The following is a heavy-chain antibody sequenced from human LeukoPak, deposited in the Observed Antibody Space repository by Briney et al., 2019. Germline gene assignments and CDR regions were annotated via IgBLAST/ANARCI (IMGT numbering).Heavy chain of an antibody. D-gene: IGHD2-2*01. V-gene: IGHV3-23*01. CDR3: AKGVDCSSTSCSIPDY. Sequence: GGSLRLSCAASGFTFSSYAMSWVRQAPGKGLEWVSAISGSGGSTYYADSVKGRFTISRDNSKNTLYLQMNSLRAEDTAVYYCAKGVDCSSTSCSIPDYWGQGTLVTVSS. CDR1: GFTFSSYA. J-gene: IGHJ4*02. CDR2: ISGSGGST.